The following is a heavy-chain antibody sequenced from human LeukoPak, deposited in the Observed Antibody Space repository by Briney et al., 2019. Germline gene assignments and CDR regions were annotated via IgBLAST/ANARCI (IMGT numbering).Heavy chain of an antibody. Sequence: PGGSLRLSCAASGFTFLSYSMNWVRQAPGKGLEWVSSISSTSSSYIYYADSVKGRFTISRDNAKNSLYLQMNSLRAEDTAVYYCTTESSGWNAEGMDVWGKGTTVTVSS. D-gene: IGHD6-19*01. V-gene: IGHV3-21*01. CDR1: GFTFLSYS. CDR3: TTESSGWNAEGMDV. CDR2: ISSTSSSYI. J-gene: IGHJ6*04.